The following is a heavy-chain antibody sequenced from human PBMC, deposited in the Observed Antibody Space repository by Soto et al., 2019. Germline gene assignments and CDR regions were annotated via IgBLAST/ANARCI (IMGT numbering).Heavy chain of an antibody. CDR3: AADVVVVAATSSAEYFQH. CDR1: GFTFTSSA. Sequence: GASVKVSCKASGFTFTSSAMQWVRQARGQRLEWIGWIVVGSGNTNYAQKFQERVTITRDMSTSTAYMELSSLRSEDTAVYYCAADVVVVAATSSAEYFQHWGQGTLVTVSS. CDR2: IVVGSGNT. V-gene: IGHV1-58*02. J-gene: IGHJ1*01. D-gene: IGHD2-15*01.